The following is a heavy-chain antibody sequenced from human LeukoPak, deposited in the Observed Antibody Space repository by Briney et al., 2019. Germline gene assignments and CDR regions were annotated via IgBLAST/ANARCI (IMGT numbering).Heavy chain of an antibody. CDR1: GFTFSSYE. D-gene: IGHD3-10*01. CDR3: ARDRSTDWFDP. Sequence: GGSLRLSCAASGFTFSSYEMSWVRQAPGNGLERVSYISSSGSAIYYAGSVKGRFTISRDNAKNSLYLQLNSLRAEDTAVYYCARDRSTDWFDPWGQGTLVTVSS. CDR2: ISSSGSAI. V-gene: IGHV3-48*03. J-gene: IGHJ5*02.